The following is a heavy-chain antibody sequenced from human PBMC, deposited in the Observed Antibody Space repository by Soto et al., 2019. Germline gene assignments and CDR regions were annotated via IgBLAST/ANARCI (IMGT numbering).Heavy chain of an antibody. CDR1: GFSFSSFG. CDR3: AKGYYDSSGYFFDC. D-gene: IGHD3-22*01. Sequence: GGSLRLSCAAAGFSFSSFGMHWVRQAPGKGLEWVAITSHDGSKKYYADSVKGRFTISRDNSKKTLYLQMNSLRAEDTAVYYCAKGYYDSSGYFFDCWGQGSLVTVSS. CDR2: TSHDGSKK. V-gene: IGHV3-30*18. J-gene: IGHJ4*02.